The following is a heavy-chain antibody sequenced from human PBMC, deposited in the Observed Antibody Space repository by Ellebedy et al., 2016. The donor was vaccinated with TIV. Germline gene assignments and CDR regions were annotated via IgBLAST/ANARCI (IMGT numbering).Heavy chain of an antibody. V-gene: IGHV3-33*08. D-gene: IGHD5-18*01. CDR3: ARDQVYGIQLWFDY. CDR1: GFYW. J-gene: IGHJ4*02. CDR2: IWYDGSNK. Sequence: PGGSLRLSCAGSGFYWVHWVRQAPGKGLEWVAVIWYDGSNKYYADSVKGRFTISRDNSKNTLYLQMNSLRAEDTAVYYCARDQVYGIQLWFDYWGQGTLVTVSS.